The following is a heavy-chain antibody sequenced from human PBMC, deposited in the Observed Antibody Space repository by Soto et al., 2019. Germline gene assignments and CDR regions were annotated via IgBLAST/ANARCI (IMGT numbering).Heavy chain of an antibody. CDR3: AKERSSGWSFDY. Sequence: EVQLLESGGGLVQPGGSLRLSCAASGFTFSTYAMNWVRQAPGKGLEWVSGISGSGDSTYYAESVKGRFTVSRDNSKNTLYLQMNSLRGEDTAVFYCAKERSSGWSFDYWGQGTLVTVSP. D-gene: IGHD6-19*01. CDR2: ISGSGDST. V-gene: IGHV3-23*01. J-gene: IGHJ4*02. CDR1: GFTFSTYA.